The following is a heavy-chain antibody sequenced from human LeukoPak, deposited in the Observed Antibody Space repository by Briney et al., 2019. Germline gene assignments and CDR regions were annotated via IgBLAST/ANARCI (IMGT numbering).Heavy chain of an antibody. Sequence: SETLSLTCTVFGDSVTGYYLNWARQPPGKGLEWIGHIYKIGTTNYNPSLKSRLTISADTSKNQFSLKLRSMTAADTAVYYCVIGVGWQPDYWGQGALVTVSS. J-gene: IGHJ4*02. V-gene: IGHV4-59*02. CDR3: VIGVGWQPDY. D-gene: IGHD2-15*01. CDR1: GDSVTGYY. CDR2: IYKIGTT.